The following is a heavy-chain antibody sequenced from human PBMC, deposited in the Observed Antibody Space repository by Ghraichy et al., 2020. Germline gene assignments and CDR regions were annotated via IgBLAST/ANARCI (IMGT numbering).Heavy chain of an antibody. Sequence: GVLNISCAASGFTFSSYSMSWVRQAPGKGLEWVSDVSGSGDGTHYADSVKGRFTVSRDNSKNSLYLQMNSLTVDDTAIYYCAKGSSSSGWLSHDFWGQGTLVTVSS. V-gene: IGHV3-23*01. J-gene: IGHJ4*02. CDR3: AKGSSSSGWLSHDF. CDR2: VSGSGDGT. D-gene: IGHD6-19*01. CDR1: GFTFSSYS.